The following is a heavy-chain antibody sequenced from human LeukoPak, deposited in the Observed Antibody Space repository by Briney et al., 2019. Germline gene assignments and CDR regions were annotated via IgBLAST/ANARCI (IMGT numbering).Heavy chain of an antibody. V-gene: IGHV4-34*01. CDR1: GGPFSGYY. Sequence: SETLSLTCAVYGGPFSGYYWSWIRQPPGKGLEWIGEINHSGSTNYNPSLKSRVTISVDTSKNQFSPKLSSVTAADTAVYYCARMRVTYYYDSSGPLRYFDYWGQGTLVTVSS. CDR2: INHSGST. CDR3: ARMRVTYYYDSSGPLRYFDY. J-gene: IGHJ4*02. D-gene: IGHD3-22*01.